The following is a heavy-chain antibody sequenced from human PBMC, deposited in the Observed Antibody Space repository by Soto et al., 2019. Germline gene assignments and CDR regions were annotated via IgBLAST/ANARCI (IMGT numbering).Heavy chain of an antibody. D-gene: IGHD6-19*01. CDR2: ISGSGGST. CDR3: AKDRGYSSGWYIAAGDAFDI. V-gene: IGHV3-23*01. CDR1: GFTFSSYA. J-gene: IGHJ3*02. Sequence: GSLRLSCAASGFTFSSYAMSWVRQAPGKGLEWVSAISGSGGSTYYADSVKGRFTISRDNSKNTLYLQMNSLRAEDTAVYYCAKDRGYSSGWYIAAGDAFDIWGQGTMVTVSS.